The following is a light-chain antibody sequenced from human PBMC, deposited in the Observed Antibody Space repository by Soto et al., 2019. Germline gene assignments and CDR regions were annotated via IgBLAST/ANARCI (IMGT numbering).Light chain of an antibody. CDR2: DAS. CDR1: QSVSSY. V-gene: IGKV3-11*01. CDR3: QQRSNWS. J-gene: IGKJ1*01. Sequence: EIVLTQSPATLSLSPGERATLSCRASQSVSSYLAWYQQKPGQAPRLLINDASNRATGIPARFSGSGSGTDFTLTISSLEPEDFAVYYCQQRSNWSFGQGTKVDIK.